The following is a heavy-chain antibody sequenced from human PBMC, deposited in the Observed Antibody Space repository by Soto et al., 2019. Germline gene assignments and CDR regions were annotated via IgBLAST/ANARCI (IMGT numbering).Heavy chain of an antibody. J-gene: IGHJ3*02. CDR1: GGSFSGYY. CDR2: INHSGST. D-gene: IGHD3-10*01. CDR3: ARAELRFWGAFDI. Sequence: AETLSLTCAVYGGSFSGYYWSWIRQPPGKGLEWIGEINHSGSTNYNPSLKSRATISVDTSKNQFSLNLSSVTAADTAVYYCARAELRFWGAFDIWGQGTMVTVSS. V-gene: IGHV4-34*01.